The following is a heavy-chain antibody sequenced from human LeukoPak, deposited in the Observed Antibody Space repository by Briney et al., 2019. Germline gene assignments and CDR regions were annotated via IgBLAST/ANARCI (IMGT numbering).Heavy chain of an antibody. CDR2: IKQDGSEK. V-gene: IGHV3-7*03. J-gene: IGHJ4*02. D-gene: IGHD3-16*02. Sequence: GGSLRLSCAASGFTFSSYWMSWVRQAPGKGLEWVANIKQDGSEKYYVDSVKGRFTISRDNAKNSLYLQMNSLRAEDTAVYYCARIIGAFGTYRYDSWGQGTLVSVSS. CDR1: GFTFSSYW. CDR3: ARIIGAFGTYRYDS.